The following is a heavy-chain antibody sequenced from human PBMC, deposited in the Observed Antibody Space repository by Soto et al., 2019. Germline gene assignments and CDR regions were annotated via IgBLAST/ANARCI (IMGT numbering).Heavy chain of an antibody. CDR3: ARHSLYNWNYRGMDV. V-gene: IGHV5-51*01. D-gene: IGHD1-7*01. J-gene: IGHJ6*02. CDR1: GDSFTSYW. CDR2: IYPGDSDT. Sequence: GGPLRISCKGAGDSFTSYWIGWVRQMPGKGLEWMGIIYPGDSDTRYSPSFQGQVTISADKSISTAHLQWSSLKASDTAMYYCARHSLYNWNYRGMDVWGQGTTVTVSS.